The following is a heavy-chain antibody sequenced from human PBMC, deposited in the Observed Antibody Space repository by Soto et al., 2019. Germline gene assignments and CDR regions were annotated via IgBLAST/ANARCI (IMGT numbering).Heavy chain of an antibody. D-gene: IGHD4-17*01. V-gene: IGHV3-23*01. Sequence: SCKASGGTFSSYAMIWVRQAPGKGLEWVSAISGSGGSTYYADSVKGRFTISRDNSKNTLYLQMNSLRAEDTAVYYCAKDLLNGDYIAAFDIWGQGTMVTVSS. CDR2: ISGSGGST. CDR3: AKDLLNGDYIAAFDI. CDR1: GGTFSSYA. J-gene: IGHJ3*02.